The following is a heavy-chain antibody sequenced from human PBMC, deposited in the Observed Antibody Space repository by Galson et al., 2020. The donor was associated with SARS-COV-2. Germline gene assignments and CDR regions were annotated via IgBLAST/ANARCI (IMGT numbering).Heavy chain of an antibody. J-gene: IGHJ4*02. V-gene: IGHV3-66*04. CDR3: ARRSSSNWGHDY. CDR2: IYRGGNS. D-gene: IGHD6-13*01. Sequence: GGSLRLSCEASGITVSSNYMSWVRQAPGKSLEWVPIIYRGGNSYHADSVKGRFIISRDNSKNTLYLQINNLRVEDTALYYCARRSSSNWGHDYWGQGTLVTVSS. CDR1: GITVSSNY.